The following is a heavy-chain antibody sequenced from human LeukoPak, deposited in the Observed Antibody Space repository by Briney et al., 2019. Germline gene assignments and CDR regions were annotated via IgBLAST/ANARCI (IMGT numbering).Heavy chain of an antibody. CDR2: IYHSGST. CDR3: ARQSPVVPAAIHGFDP. CDR1: GYSISSGYY. J-gene: IGHJ5*02. D-gene: IGHD2-2*02. V-gene: IGHV4-38-2*01. Sequence: SEPLSLTYAVSGYSISSGYYWGWIRHPPGKGLEWIGNIYHSGSTYYNPSLKSRGTISVDTSKNQFSLKLSSVTAADTAVYYCARQSPVVPAAIHGFDPWGQGTLVTVSS.